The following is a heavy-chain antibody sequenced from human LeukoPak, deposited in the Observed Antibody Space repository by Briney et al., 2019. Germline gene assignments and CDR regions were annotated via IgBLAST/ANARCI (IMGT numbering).Heavy chain of an antibody. V-gene: IGHV4-30-4*01. J-gene: IGHJ5*02. CDR2: IYYSGST. CDR3: AVYCSSTSCKRGSFDP. D-gene: IGHD2-2*01. CDR1: GGSISSSDYY. Sequence: SQTLSLTCTVSGGSISSSDYYWSWIRQPPGKGLEWIGYIYYSGSTYYNPSLKSRVTISVDTSKNQFSLKLSSVTAADTAVYYCAVYCSSTSCKRGSFDPWGQGTLVTVSS.